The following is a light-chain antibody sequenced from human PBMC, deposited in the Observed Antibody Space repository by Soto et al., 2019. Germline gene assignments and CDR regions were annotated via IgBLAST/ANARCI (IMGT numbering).Light chain of an antibody. CDR2: QDF. CDR1: KLGDKY. J-gene: IGLJ2*01. CDR3: LVWASSSVV. Sequence: SYELTQPPSVSVSPGQTANITCSGDKLGDKYASWYQQKPGQSPVLAIYQDFRRPSGIPERFSGSNSGDTATLTISGTQAMDDAEYYCLVWASSSVVFGGGTKITVL. V-gene: IGLV3-1*01.